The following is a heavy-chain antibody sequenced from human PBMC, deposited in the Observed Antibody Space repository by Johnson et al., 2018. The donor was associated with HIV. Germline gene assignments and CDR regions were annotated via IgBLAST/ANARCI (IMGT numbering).Heavy chain of an antibody. J-gene: IGHJ3*02. CDR1: GFTFDGYD. D-gene: IGHD1-26*01. CDR3: AREGGYSGRYYGHDAFDI. Sequence: VQLVESGGGLVKPGGSLRLSCVASGFTFDGYDMSWVRQAPGKGLEWVSGINWNGGSTVYADSVKGRFTISRDNAKKSLFLQMNSLKAEDTAFYYCAREGGYSGRYYGHDAFDIWGQGTMVTVSS. CDR2: INWNGGST. V-gene: IGHV3-20*04.